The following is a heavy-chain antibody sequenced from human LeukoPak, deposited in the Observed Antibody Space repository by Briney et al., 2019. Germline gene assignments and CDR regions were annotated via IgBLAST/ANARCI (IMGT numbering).Heavy chain of an antibody. D-gene: IGHD2-2*01. CDR1: GYIFTNYA. CDR2: SATNTGNP. CDR3: ARCVGTSDAFDI. J-gene: IGHJ3*02. Sequence: ASVKVSCKASGYIFTNYAINWVRQAPGQGLEWMGWSATNTGNPTYAQGFTGRFVFSVDTSVSTAYLQITSLKPEDTAAYYCARCVGTSDAFDIWGQGTVVTVSS. V-gene: IGHV7-4-1*02.